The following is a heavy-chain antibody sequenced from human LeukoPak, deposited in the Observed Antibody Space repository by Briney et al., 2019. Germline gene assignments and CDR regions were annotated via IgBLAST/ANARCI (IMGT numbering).Heavy chain of an antibody. V-gene: IGHV3-48*04. CDR3: ARERGRVDTATFGFDP. J-gene: IGHJ5*02. D-gene: IGHD5-18*01. CDR2: ISSSSSTI. CDR1: GFTFSSYS. Sequence: GGSLRLSCAASGFTFSSYSMNWVRQAPGKGLEWVSYISSSSSTIYYADSVKGRFTIFRDNAKNSLYLQMNSLRVEDTAVFYCARERGRVDTATFGFDPWGQGTLVTVSS.